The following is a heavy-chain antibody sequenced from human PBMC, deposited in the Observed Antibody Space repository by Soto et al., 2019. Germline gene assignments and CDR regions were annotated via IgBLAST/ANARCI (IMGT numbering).Heavy chain of an antibody. Sequence: EVQLLESGGGLVQPGGSLRLSCAASGFTFSSYAMSWVRQAPGKGLEWVSAISGSGGSTYYADSVKGRFTISRDPSKNPLYLQRNNLNAEATAVYYCAKDGPGGAYWSYYLLWGQGNLVTVSS. D-gene: IGHD1-26*01. CDR3: AKDGPGGAYWSYYLL. CDR2: ISGSGGST. CDR1: GFTFSSYA. J-gene: IGHJ4*02. V-gene: IGHV3-23*01.